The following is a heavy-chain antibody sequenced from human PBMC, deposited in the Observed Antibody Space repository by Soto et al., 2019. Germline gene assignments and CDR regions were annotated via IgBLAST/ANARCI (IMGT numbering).Heavy chain of an antibody. Sequence: SETLSLTCAVSGDSISSYYCMWIRQPPGKGLESIGYLYYGRSANYNPSLKSRVTLSVDTSTNQCSLTLSSVTAADTAVYYCARQYYFGSGSYYNRPFDFWGQGTLVTVSS. D-gene: IGHD3-10*01. J-gene: IGHJ4*02. V-gene: IGHV4-59*08. CDR1: GDSISSYY. CDR2: LYYGRSA. CDR3: ARQYYFGSGSYYNRPFDF.